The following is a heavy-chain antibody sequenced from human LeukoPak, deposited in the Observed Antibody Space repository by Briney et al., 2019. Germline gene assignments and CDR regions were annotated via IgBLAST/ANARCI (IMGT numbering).Heavy chain of an antibody. Sequence: PGGSLRLSCAASGFTFSFYSTTWVRQAPGKGLEWVANIAPDGSTQNYVDSLEGRFTISRDNPKNSLYLQMHSLRADDAAVYYCARVIAGAIDHWGQGTLVTVSS. CDR1: GFTFSFYS. V-gene: IGHV3-7*01. J-gene: IGHJ4*02. CDR3: ARVIAGAIDH. D-gene: IGHD6-13*01. CDR2: IAPDGSTQ.